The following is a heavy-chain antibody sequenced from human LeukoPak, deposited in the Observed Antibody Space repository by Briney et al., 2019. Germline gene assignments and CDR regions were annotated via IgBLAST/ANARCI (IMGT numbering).Heavy chain of an antibody. CDR3: ARDIHIRD. Sequence: GRSLRLSCAASGFTFSTYDMHWVRQAPGKGLEWVAVIWYDGSIKYYADSVKGRFTISRDNSKNTLSLQMNSLRAEDTAVYYCARDIHIRDWGQGTLVTVSS. CDR1: GFTFSTYD. V-gene: IGHV3-33*01. CDR2: IWYDGSIK. J-gene: IGHJ4*02.